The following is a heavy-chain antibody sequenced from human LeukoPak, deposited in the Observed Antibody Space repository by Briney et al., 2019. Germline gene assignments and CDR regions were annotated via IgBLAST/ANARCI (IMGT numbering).Heavy chain of an antibody. Sequence: PGGSLRLSCAASGFTFSSYWMHWVRQAPGKGLAWVSRINSDGSSTSYADSVKGRFTISRDNAKNTLYLQMNSLRAEDTAVYYCARDLFPERRRGYSYGFWGQGTLVTVSS. CDR2: INSDGSST. CDR3: ARDLFPERRRGYSYGF. D-gene: IGHD5-18*01. J-gene: IGHJ4*02. CDR1: GFTFSSYW. V-gene: IGHV3-74*01.